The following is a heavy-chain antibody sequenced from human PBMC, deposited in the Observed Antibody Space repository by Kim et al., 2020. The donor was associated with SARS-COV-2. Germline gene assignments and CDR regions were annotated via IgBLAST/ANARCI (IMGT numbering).Heavy chain of an antibody. Sequence: YYADSVKGRFTIFRDNSKNTLFLQMNSLRTEDSAMYYCARDGSMGSPIGGDYWGQGTLVTVSS. V-gene: IGHV3-30*01. CDR3: ARDGSMGSPIGGDY. J-gene: IGHJ4*02. D-gene: IGHD3-10*01.